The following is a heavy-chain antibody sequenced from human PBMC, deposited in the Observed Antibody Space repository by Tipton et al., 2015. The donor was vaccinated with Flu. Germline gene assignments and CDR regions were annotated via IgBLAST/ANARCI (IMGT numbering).Heavy chain of an antibody. J-gene: IGHJ4*02. CDR2: IYTSGST. D-gene: IGHD6-19*01. V-gene: IGHV4-61*02. Sequence: TLSLTCTVSGGSISSGSYYWSWIRQPAGKGLEWIGRIYTSGSTKYNPSLESRVTISVDTSKNQFSLKVRSVTAADTAVYYCARGRSWYSSGWSHNFDYWGQGTLVTVSS. CDR1: GGSISSGSYY. CDR3: ARGRSWYSSGWSHNFDY.